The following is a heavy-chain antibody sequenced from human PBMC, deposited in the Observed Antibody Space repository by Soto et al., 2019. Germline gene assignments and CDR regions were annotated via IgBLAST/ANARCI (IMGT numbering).Heavy chain of an antibody. D-gene: IGHD6-6*01. CDR1: GGSVSSGSYY. CDR2: IYYSGST. J-gene: IGHJ5*02. Sequence: SETLSLTCTVSGGSVSSGSYYWSWIRQPPGKGLEWIGYIYYSGSTNYNPSLKSRVTISVDTSKNQFSLKLSSVTAADTAVYYWAGDEGYSSSSFFSWGEGPLVTVSS. V-gene: IGHV4-61*01. CDR3: AGDEGYSSSSFFS.